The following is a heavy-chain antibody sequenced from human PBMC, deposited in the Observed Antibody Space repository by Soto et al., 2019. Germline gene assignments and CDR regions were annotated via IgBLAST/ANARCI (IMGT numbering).Heavy chain of an antibody. CDR3: ASSRYSISISCHPSSFGYYYYGMDV. CDR2: IIPIFGTA. Sequence: QVQLVQSGAEVKKPGSSVKVSCKASGGTFSSYAISWVRQAPGQGLEWMGGIIPIFGTANYAQKFQGRVTITADESTSTAYMELSSLRSEDTAVYYCASSRYSISISCHPSSFGYYYYGMDVWGQGTTVTVSS. V-gene: IGHV1-69*12. D-gene: IGHD2-2*01. CDR1: GGTFSSYA. J-gene: IGHJ6*02.